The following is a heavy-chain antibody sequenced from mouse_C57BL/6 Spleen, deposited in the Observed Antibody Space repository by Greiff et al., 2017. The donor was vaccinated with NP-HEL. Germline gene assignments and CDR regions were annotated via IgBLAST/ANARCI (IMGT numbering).Heavy chain of an antibody. J-gene: IGHJ4*01. V-gene: IGHV1-55*01. CDR2: IYPGSGST. Sequence: VQRVESGAELVKPGASVKMSCKASGYTFTSYWITWVKQRPGQGLEWIGDIYPGSGSTNYNEKFKSKATLTVDTSSSTAYMQLSSLTSEDSAVYYCARSGGPYYYAMDYWGQGTSVTVSS. CDR1: GYTFTSYW. CDR3: ARSGGPYYYAMDY. D-gene: IGHD1-1*02.